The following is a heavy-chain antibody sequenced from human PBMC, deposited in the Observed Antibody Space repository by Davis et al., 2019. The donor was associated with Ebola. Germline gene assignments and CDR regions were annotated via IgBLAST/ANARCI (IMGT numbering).Heavy chain of an antibody. CDR2: ISYDGSNK. J-gene: IGHJ4*02. D-gene: IGHD5-12*01. Sequence: LSLTCAASGFTFSSYAMHWVRQAPGKGLEWVAVISYDGSNKYYADSVKGRFTISRDNSKNTLYLQMNSLRAEDTAVYYCARGDGGYGWYFDYWGQGTLVTVSS. CDR3: ARGDGGYGWYFDY. V-gene: IGHV3-30-3*01. CDR1: GFTFSSYA.